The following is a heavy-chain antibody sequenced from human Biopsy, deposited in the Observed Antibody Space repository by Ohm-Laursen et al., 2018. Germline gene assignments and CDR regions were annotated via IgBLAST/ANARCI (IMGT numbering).Heavy chain of an antibody. J-gene: IGHJ4*02. D-gene: IGHD5-24*01. V-gene: IGHV3-7*01. CDR1: GFMYSASW. CDR3: ARDER. CDR2: INPDGSVK. Sequence: CLRFVCAPSGFMYSASWLSRVLQAPGISLEWVANINPDGSVKYFADSVKGRFTISRDNAENSMYLQMSSLTVDDTAVYYCARDERWGQGTLVTVSS.